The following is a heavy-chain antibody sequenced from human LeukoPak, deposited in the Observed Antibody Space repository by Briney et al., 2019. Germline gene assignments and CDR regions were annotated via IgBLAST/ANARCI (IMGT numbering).Heavy chain of an antibody. D-gene: IGHD6-19*01. Sequence: PGGSLRLSCAASGFPFSGFAMSWVRQAPGKGLNWVSSISGSGTHTYYTDSVKGRFAISRDDSKNILYLQMNGLTAEDTAIYYCAKDPQYGSGRPTLYFVSWGRGTLVTVSS. CDR1: GFPFSGFA. V-gene: IGHV3-23*01. CDR2: ISGSGTHT. J-gene: IGHJ4*02. CDR3: AKDPQYGSGRPTLYFVS.